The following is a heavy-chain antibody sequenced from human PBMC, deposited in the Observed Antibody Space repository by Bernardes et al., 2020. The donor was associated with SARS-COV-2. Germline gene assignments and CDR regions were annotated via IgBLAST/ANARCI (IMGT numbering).Heavy chain of an antibody. J-gene: IGHJ6*02. D-gene: IGHD4-17*01. V-gene: IGHV3-21*01. Sequence: GYLSRSSAAAGFTLSRYSMNWVRPAPGKGLEWVSSISSSSSYIYYADSVKGRFTISRDNAKNSLYLQMNSLRAEDTAVYYCASGDSAYYYYYGMDVWGQRATVTVSS. CDR2: ISSSSSYI. CDR3: ASGDSAYYYYYGMDV. CDR1: GFTLSRYS.